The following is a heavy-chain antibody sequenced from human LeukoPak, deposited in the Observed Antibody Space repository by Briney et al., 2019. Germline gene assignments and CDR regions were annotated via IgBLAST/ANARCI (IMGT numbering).Heavy chain of an antibody. V-gene: IGHV3-74*01. CDR3: ARSNQADDY. CDR1: GFTFSNYW. J-gene: IGHJ4*02. Sequence: GGSLRLSCAASGFTFSNYWLHWVHQVRGKGLVWVSRINPGGSSTTYADSVKGRFTISRDNAKDTLYLQMNSLRAEDTAVYYCARSNQADDYWGQGTLVTVSS. CDR2: INPGGSST. D-gene: IGHD4-11*01.